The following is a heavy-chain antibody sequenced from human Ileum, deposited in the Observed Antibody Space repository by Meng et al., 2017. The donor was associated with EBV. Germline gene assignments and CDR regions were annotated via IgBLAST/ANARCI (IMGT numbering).Heavy chain of an antibody. J-gene: IGHJ4*02. Sequence: QITLKESGPTLVEPTPTLTLTCTFSGFSLSTSGVSVGWIRQPPGKALEWLAVIYWNDDKGYSPSLKSRLSITKDTSKNQVVLTMTNMDPVDTATYYCAHTKHSSGYYYHDYWGQGTLVTVSS. V-gene: IGHV2-5*01. CDR2: IYWNDDK. CDR1: GFSLSTSGVS. D-gene: IGHD3-22*01. CDR3: AHTKHSSGYYYHDY.